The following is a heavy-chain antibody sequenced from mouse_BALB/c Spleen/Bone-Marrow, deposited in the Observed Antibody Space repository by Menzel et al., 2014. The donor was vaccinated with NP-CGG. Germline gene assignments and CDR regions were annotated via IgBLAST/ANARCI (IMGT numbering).Heavy chain of an antibody. CDR3: TRGIYYGNYYAMDY. Sequence: EVHLVESGGGLVQPGGSMKLSCVASGFTFSNYWMNWVRQSPEKGLERVAEIRVKSNNYATHYAESVKGRFTISRDDSKSNVYLQKNNLRAEDTGIYYCTRGIYYGNYYAMDYWGQGTSVTVSS. V-gene: IGHV6-6*02. D-gene: IGHD2-1*01. J-gene: IGHJ4*01. CDR2: IRVKSNNYAT. CDR1: GFTFSNYW.